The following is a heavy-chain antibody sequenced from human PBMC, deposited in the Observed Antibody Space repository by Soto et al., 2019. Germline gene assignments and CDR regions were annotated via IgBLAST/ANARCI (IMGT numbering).Heavy chain of an antibody. CDR3: ASNTAGTEDYYYYGMDV. V-gene: IGHV1-69*13. Sequence: SVKVSCKASGATFSSYAITWVRQAPGQGLEWMGGIIPIFSTANYAQKFQGRVTITADESTSTAYMELSSLRSEDTSVYYCASNTAGTEDYYYYGMDVWGQGTTVTVSS. J-gene: IGHJ6*02. CDR2: IIPIFSTA. CDR1: GATFSSYA. D-gene: IGHD6-13*01.